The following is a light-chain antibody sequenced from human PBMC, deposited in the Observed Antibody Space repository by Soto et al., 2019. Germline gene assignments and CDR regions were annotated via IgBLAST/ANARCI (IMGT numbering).Light chain of an antibody. J-gene: IGLJ1*01. V-gene: IGLV2-23*02. CDR3: CSFAGMSTFV. CDR2: EVT. CDR1: NSNLGDYNL. Sequence: QSALTQPASVSGSPGQSIAISCTGTNSNLGDYNLVSWFQQHPGEVPKLIIYEVTRRPSGVSNRFSGSKSGNTASLTISGLQAEDEAQYYCCSFAGMSTFVFGTGTKVTVL.